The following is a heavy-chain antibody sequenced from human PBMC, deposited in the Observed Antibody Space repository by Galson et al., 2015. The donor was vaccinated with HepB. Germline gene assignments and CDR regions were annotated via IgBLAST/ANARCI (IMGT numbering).Heavy chain of an antibody. CDR2: ISGSGGST. D-gene: IGHD2-2*02. CDR3: ARGLSSPSCYND. Sequence: SLRLSCAASGFTFASYAMTWVRQAPGKGLEWVSAISGSGGSTYYADSVKGRFTTSRDNSKNTLYLQMNSLRAEDTAVYYCARGLSSPSCYNDWGQGTLVTVSS. CDR1: GFTFASYA. V-gene: IGHV3-23*01. J-gene: IGHJ4*02.